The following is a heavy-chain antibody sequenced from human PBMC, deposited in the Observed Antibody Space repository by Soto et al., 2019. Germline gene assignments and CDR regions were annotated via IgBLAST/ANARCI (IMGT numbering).Heavy chain of an antibody. D-gene: IGHD5-12*01. CDR1: GGSISSYY. Sequence: SETLSLTCTVSGGSISSYYWSWIRQPPGKGLEWIGYIYYSGSTNYNPSLKSRVTISVDTSKNQFSLKLSSVTAADTAVYYCLGSGYDPYYFDYWGQGTLVTVSS. V-gene: IGHV4-59*01. J-gene: IGHJ4*02. CDR3: LGSGYDPYYFDY. CDR2: IYYSGST.